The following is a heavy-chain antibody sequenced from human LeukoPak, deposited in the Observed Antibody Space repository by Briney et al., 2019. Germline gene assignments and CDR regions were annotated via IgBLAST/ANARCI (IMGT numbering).Heavy chain of an antibody. J-gene: IGHJ5*02. CDR2: IKEDGSEK. Sequence: GGSLRLSCAASGFSSSSYWMSWVRQAPGKGLEWVANIKEDGSEKYYVDSVKGRFTISRDNAKNSLSLQMNGLRAEDTAVYYCARALVSVRGTIIPNWFDPWGQGTLVTVSS. V-gene: IGHV3-7*01. D-gene: IGHD3-10*01. CDR3: ARALVSVRGTIIPNWFDP. CDR1: GFSSSSYW.